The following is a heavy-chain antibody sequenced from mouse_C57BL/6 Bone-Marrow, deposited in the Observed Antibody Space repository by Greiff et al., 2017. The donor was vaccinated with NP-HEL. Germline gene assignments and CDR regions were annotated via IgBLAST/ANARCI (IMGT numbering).Heavy chain of an antibody. CDR1: GFTFSDYY. Sequence: EVKLMESGGGLVQPGGSLKLSCAASGFTFSDYYMYWVRQTPEKRLEWVAYISTGGGSTYYPDNVKGRFTISRDNAKNTLYLRMSRLKSEDTAMYYCARRRGGYAMDYWGQGTSVTVSS. J-gene: IGHJ4*01. V-gene: IGHV5-12*01. CDR2: ISTGGGST. CDR3: ARRRGGYAMDY.